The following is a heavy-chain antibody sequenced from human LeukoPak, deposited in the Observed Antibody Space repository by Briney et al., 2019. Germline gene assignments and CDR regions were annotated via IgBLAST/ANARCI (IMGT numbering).Heavy chain of an antibody. CDR3: ASAMGDY. CDR2: IYYSGST. CDR1: GGSISSYY. J-gene: IGHJ4*02. D-gene: IGHD3-16*01. V-gene: IGHV4-59*01. Sequence: SETLSLTCTVSGGSISSYYWSWIRQPPGKGLEWIGYIYYSGSTNYNPSLKSRVTISVDTSKNQFSLKLSSVTAADTAVYYCASAMGDYWGREPWSPSPQ.